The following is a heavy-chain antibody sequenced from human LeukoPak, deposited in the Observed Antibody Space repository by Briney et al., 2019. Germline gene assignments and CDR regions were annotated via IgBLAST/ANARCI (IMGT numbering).Heavy chain of an antibody. Sequence: GGSLRLSCAASGFTFSGYWMHWVRQAPGKGLEWVSGISGSGGSTYYADSVKGRFTISRDNSKNTLYLQMNSLRAEDTAVYYCAKDRAEMATISAFDPWGQGTLVTVSS. J-gene: IGHJ5*02. CDR2: ISGSGGST. CDR3: AKDRAEMATISAFDP. V-gene: IGHV3-23*01. D-gene: IGHD5-24*01. CDR1: GFTFSGYW.